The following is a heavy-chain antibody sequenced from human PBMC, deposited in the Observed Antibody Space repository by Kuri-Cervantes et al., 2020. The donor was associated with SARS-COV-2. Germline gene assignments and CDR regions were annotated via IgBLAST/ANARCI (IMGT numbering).Heavy chain of an antibody. CDR3: AREGISVVGTDYFDY. V-gene: IGHV2-70*04. J-gene: IGHJ4*02. CDR2: LDLDEDK. D-gene: IGHD6-19*01. CDR1: GFTLTTKGMR. Sequence: SGPTLVKPTQTLTLTCTVSGFTLTTKGMRVSWIRQPPGKALEWLARLDLDEDKFYSSSLKTRLTISKDTSKNQVVLTMTNVDPVDTATYFCAREGISVVGTDYFDYWGQGILVTVSS.